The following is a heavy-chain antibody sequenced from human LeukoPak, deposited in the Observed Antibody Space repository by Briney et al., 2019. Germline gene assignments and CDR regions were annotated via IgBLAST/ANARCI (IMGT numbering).Heavy chain of an antibody. CDR2: IYSCGST. D-gene: IGHD2-15*01. V-gene: IGHV3-66*01. CDR3: ATLTSGGSCYSHYYYMDV. Sequence: GGSLRLSCAASGFTVSSNYMSSVRQAPGKGLERVSVIYSCGSTYYADSVKGRFTISRDNSKNTLYLQLNSLRAEDTAVYYCATLTSGGSCYSHYYYMDVWGKGTTVTISS. J-gene: IGHJ6*03. CDR1: GFTVSSNY.